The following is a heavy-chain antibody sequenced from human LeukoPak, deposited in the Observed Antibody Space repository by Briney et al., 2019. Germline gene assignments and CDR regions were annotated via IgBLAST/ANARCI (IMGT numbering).Heavy chain of an antibody. D-gene: IGHD1-26*01. V-gene: IGHV3-33*01. J-gene: IGHJ4*02. CDR1: GFTFSSYG. CDR2: IWYDGSNK. CDR3: ARDYRGEFDY. Sequence: GGSLRLSCAASGFTFSSYGMHWVRQAPGKGLEWVAFIWYDGSNKYYADSVKGRFTISRDNSKNTLYLQMNSLRAEDMAVYYCARDYRGEFDYWGQGTLVTVSS.